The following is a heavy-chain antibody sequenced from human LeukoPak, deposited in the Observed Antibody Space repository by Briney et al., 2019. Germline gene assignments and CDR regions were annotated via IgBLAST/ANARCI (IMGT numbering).Heavy chain of an antibody. CDR1: GFTFSIYS. Sequence: PGGSLRLSXAASGFTFSIYSMHWVRQAPGKGLDWLAYIRYDGSNKQYADSVKGRFTISRDNSRNTLFLQMNSLRSEDTAVYYCARDHHDFWSGYKTSHYFDYWGQGTLVTVSS. J-gene: IGHJ4*02. CDR2: IRYDGSNK. CDR3: ARDHHDFWSGYKTSHYFDY. V-gene: IGHV3-30*02. D-gene: IGHD3-3*01.